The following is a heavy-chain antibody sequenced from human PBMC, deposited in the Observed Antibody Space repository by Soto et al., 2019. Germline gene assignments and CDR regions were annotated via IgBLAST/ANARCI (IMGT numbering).Heavy chain of an antibody. D-gene: IGHD1-1*01. CDR2: IYYSGST. CDR3: ARLMSLEPRNINYYMDV. CDR1: GGSISSSSYY. V-gene: IGHV4-39*01. Sequence: PSETLSLTCTVSGGSISSSSYYWGWIRQPPGKGLEWIGSIYYSGSTYYNPSLKSRVTISVDTSKNQFSLKLSSVTAADTAVYYCARLMSLEPRNINYYMDVWGKGTTVTVSS. J-gene: IGHJ6*03.